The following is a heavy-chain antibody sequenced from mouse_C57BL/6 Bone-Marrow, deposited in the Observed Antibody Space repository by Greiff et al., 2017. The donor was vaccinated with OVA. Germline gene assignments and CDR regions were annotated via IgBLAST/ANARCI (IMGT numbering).Heavy chain of an antibody. CDR3: ARNYYAMDY. Sequence: EVQLVESGGGLVQPGGSLSLSCAASGFTFTDYYMSWVRQTPGKALEWLGFIRNKANGYTTEYSASVKGRFTISRDNSQSILYLQMHALRAEDSATYYCARNYYAMDYWGQGTSVTVSS. J-gene: IGHJ4*01. CDR1: GFTFTDYY. V-gene: IGHV7-3*01. CDR2: IRNKANGYTT.